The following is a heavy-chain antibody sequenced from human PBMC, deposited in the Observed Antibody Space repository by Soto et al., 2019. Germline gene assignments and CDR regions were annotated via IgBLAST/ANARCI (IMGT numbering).Heavy chain of an antibody. Sequence: ASVKVSCKASGYTFTNYAMHWVRQAPGQRLEWIGWINAGNGDTKYSQKFQDRVAISRDTSASTAYMELSSLRSEDTAVYYCARVYCSTSTCYGYYATDVWGQGTTVTVSS. CDR1: GYTFTNYA. CDR3: ARVYCSTSTCYGYYATDV. V-gene: IGHV1-3*01. D-gene: IGHD2-2*01. J-gene: IGHJ6*02. CDR2: INAGNGDT.